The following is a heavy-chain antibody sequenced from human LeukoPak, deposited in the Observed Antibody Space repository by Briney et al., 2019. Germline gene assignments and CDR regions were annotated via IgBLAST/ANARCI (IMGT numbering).Heavy chain of an antibody. CDR3: AKDLSGYDSSGYS. CDR1: GFTFSSYG. J-gene: IGHJ4*02. Sequence: GGSLRLSCAASGFTFSSYGMHWVRQAPGKGLEWVSAISGSGGSTYYADSVKGRFTISRDNSKNTLYLQMNSLRAEDTAVYYCAKDLSGYDSSGYSGGQGTLVTVSS. CDR2: ISGSGGST. D-gene: IGHD3-22*01. V-gene: IGHV3-23*01.